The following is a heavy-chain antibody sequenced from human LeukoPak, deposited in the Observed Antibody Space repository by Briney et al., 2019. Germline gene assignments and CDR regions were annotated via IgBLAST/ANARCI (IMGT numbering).Heavy chain of an antibody. D-gene: IGHD1-26*01. V-gene: IGHV4-39*01. CDR1: GGSISSASYY. CDR3: ARSPFRGGDLLQYLDY. CDR2: IYYNDNT. Sequence: SETLSLTCSVSGGSISSASYYWGWIRQPPGMGLEWIGSIYYNDNTYKNPSLKSRVTMSVDTSKNLFSLNLSSVTAADTAVYFSARSPFRGGDLLQYLDYWGQGTLVTVSS. J-gene: IGHJ4*02.